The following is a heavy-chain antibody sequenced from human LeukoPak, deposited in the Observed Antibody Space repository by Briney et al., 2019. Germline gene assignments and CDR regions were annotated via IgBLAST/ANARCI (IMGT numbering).Heavy chain of an antibody. D-gene: IGHD3-9*01. Sequence: ASVKVSCKASGYTFTSYYMHWVRQAPGQGLEWMGGIIPIFGTANYAQKFQGRVTITADESTSTAYMELSSLRSEDTAVYYCASNYDILTGYYFSLGYWGQGTLVTVSS. CDR1: GYTFTSYY. CDR3: ASNYDILTGYYFSLGY. CDR2: IIPIFGTA. J-gene: IGHJ4*02. V-gene: IGHV1-69*13.